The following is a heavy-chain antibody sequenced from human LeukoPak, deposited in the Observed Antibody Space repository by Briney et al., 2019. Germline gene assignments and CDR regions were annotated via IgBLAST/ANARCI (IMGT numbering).Heavy chain of an antibody. CDR1: GYTFTGYY. D-gene: IGHD6-13*01. V-gene: IGHV1-2*02. Sequence: ASVKVSCKASGYTFTGYYMHWVRQAPGQGLEWMGWINPNSGGTNYAQKFQGRVTITRDTSISTAYMELSRLRSDDTAVYYCARESVYSSSWYPPYYYYMDVWGKGTTVTISS. CDR2: INPNSGGT. CDR3: ARESVYSSSWYPPYYYYMDV. J-gene: IGHJ6*03.